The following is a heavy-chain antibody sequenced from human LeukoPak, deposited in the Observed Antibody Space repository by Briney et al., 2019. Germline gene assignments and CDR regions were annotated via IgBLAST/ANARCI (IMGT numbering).Heavy chain of an antibody. J-gene: IGHJ6*02. CDR2: ISGSGTST. V-gene: IGHV3-23*01. CDR1: GFTVSSNY. CDR3: AKAIAPYDSSAKSYYHAFDV. Sequence: GGSLRLSCAASGFTVSSNYMNWVRQAPGKGLEWLSGISGSGTSTYYADSVKGRFTISRDNSKNTLYLQMNSLRAEDTAVYYCAKAIAPYDSSAKSYYHAFDVWGQGTTVTVSS. D-gene: IGHD3-22*01.